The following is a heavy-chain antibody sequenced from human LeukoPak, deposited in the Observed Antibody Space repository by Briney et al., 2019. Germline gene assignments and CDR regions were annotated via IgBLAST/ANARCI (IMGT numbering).Heavy chain of an antibody. Sequence: ASVKVSCKASGYTFTSYDINWVRQAPGQGLEWMGWMNPNSGNTGYAQKFQGRVTITRNTSISTAYMELSSLRSEDTAVYYCWRGAGWVYVFWSVYRDMVFDIGAQGTMATVSS. J-gene: IGHJ3*02. CDR2: MNPNSGNT. CDR3: WRGAGWVYVFWSVYRDMVFDI. CDR1: GYTFTSYD. D-gene: IGHD3-3*01. V-gene: IGHV1-8*03.